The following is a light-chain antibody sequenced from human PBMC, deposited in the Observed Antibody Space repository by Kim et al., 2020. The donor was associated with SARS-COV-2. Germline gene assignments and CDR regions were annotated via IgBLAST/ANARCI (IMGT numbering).Light chain of an antibody. J-gene: IGKJ2*01. CDR3: QQYNSIQDT. V-gene: IGKV1-5*03. CDR1: QSISSW. CDR2: KAS. Sequence: DIQMTQSPSTLSASVGDRVTITCRASQSISSWLAWYQQKPGKAPKLLIYKASSLESGVPSRFSGSGSGTEFTLTISSLQPDDFATYYCQQYNSIQDTFGQGTKLEI.